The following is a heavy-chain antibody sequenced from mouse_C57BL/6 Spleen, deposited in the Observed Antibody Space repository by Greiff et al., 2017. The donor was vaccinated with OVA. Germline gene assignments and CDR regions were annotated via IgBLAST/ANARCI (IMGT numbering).Heavy chain of an antibody. Sequence: VQLQQSGPELVKPGASVKISCKASGYSFTGYYMHWVKPRSDKSLVWIGEINPSTGGTSYNQKFKGQATLTVDKSSSTTYMQLKSLTSEDSAVYYCARTTGDYFDYWGQGTTLTVSS. CDR2: INPSTGGT. CDR1: GYSFTGYY. D-gene: IGHD4-1*02. V-gene: IGHV1-43*01. J-gene: IGHJ2*01. CDR3: ARTTGDYFDY.